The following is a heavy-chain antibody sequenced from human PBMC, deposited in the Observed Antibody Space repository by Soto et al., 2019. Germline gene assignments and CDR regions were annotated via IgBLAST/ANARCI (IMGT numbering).Heavy chain of an antibody. CDR1: GGSISSYY. V-gene: IGHV4-4*07. J-gene: IGHJ4*02. Sequence: PSETLSLTCTVSGGSISSYYWSWIRQPAGKGLEWIGRIYTSGSTNYNPSLKSRVTMSVDTSKNQFSLKLSSVTAADTAVYYCAGGQYYYDSSGYYWGGYFDYWDQGTLVTVSS. D-gene: IGHD3-22*01. CDR2: IYTSGST. CDR3: AGGQYYYDSSGYYWGGYFDY.